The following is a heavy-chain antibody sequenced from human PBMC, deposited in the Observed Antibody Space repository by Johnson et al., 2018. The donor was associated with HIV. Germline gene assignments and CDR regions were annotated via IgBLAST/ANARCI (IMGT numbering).Heavy chain of an antibody. CDR3: ARDRVPAAIGLAYRGAFDI. J-gene: IGHJ3*02. D-gene: IGHD2-2*02. CDR1: GFTFSDYY. Sequence: QVQLVESGGGLVKPGGSLRLSCAASGFTFSDYYMSWIRQTPGKGLEWVSYISSSGTTVYNADSVKGRFSISRDNAKQSLYLQMNSLRAEDTAVYYCARDRVPAAIGLAYRGAFDIWGQGTMVTVSS. V-gene: IGHV3-11*04. CDR2: ISSSGTTV.